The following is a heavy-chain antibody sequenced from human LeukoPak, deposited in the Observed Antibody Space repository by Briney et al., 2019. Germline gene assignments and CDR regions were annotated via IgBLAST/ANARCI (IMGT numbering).Heavy chain of an antibody. D-gene: IGHD2-15*01. CDR2: IYYSGST. CDR3: ARDRAAQDGFDP. CDR1: GRSISSGGYY. Sequence: PSETLSLTCTVSGRSISSGGYYWSWIRQHPGKGLEWIGYIYYSGSTYYNPSLKSRVTISVDTSKNQFSLKLSSVTAADTAVYYCARDRAAQDGFDPWGQGTLVTVSS. V-gene: IGHV4-31*03. J-gene: IGHJ5*02.